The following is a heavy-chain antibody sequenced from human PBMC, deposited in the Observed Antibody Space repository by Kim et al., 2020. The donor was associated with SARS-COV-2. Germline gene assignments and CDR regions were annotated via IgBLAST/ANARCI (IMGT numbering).Heavy chain of an antibody. CDR1: GGSISSYY. V-gene: IGHV4-59*13. D-gene: IGHD6-19*01. CDR2: IYYSGST. J-gene: IGHJ6*02. CDR3: AGGKGYSSGWPAYNYYYGMDV. Sequence: SETLSLTCTVSGGSISSYYWSWIRQPPGKGLEWIGYIYYSGSTNYNPSLKSRVTISVDTSKNQFSLKLSSVTAADTAVYYCAGGKGYSSGWPAYNYYYGMDVWDQGTTVTVSS.